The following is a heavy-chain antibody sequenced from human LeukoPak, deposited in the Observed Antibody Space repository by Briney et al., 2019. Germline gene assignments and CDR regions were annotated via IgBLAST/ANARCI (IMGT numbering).Heavy chain of an antibody. J-gene: IGHJ4*02. V-gene: IGHV1-46*01. Sequence: ASVKVSCKASGYTFTSYYMHWVRQAPGQGLEWMGIINPSGGSTSYAQKFQGRVTMTRDTSTSTVYMELSSLRSEDTAVYYCARGGGIYSSGWYGDEDFDYWGQGTLATVSS. CDR3: ARGGGIYSSGWYGDEDFDY. D-gene: IGHD6-19*01. CDR1: GYTFTSYY. CDR2: INPSGGST.